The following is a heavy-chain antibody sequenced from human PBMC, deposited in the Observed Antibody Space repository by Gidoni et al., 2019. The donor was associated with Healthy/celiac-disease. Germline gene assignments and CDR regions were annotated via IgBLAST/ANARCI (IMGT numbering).Heavy chain of an antibody. J-gene: IGHJ3*02. CDR2: ISGSGGST. D-gene: IGHD2-8*01. CDR1: GFTFSSFA. Sequence: EVQLLESGGGLVQPGGSLRLSCAASGFTFSSFAMSWVRQDPGKGLGWVSAISGSGGSTYYADSVKGRFTISRDNAKNTLYLQMNSLRAEDTAVYYCAKHIVLMVYAISSPFDIWGQGTMVTVSS. V-gene: IGHV3-23*01. CDR3: AKHIVLMVYAISSPFDI.